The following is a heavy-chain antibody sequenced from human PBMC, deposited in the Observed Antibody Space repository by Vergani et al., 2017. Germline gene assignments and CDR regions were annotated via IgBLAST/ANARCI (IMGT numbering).Heavy chain of an antibody. CDR3: VRLGLATIYNWFDP. V-gene: IGHV3-7*01. J-gene: IGHJ5*01. CDR2: IKQDGSED. D-gene: IGHD5-24*01. Sequence: EVLLVESGGDLVQPGGSLRLSCEASGFNFQIYWMGWVRQTAEKGLEWVANIKQDGSEDYYVDSVKGRFTITRDNAKKFIYLQMNSLRADDTAVYYCVRLGLATIYNWFDPWGQGARVTVSS. CDR1: GFNFQIYW.